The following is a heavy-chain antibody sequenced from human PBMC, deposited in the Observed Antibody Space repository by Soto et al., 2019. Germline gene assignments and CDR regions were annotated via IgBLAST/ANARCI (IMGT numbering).Heavy chain of an antibody. CDR1: GLTFSSYA. CDR2: ISGSGGST. Sequence: LRLSCAASGLTFSSYAMSWVRQAPGKGLEWVSAISGSGGSTYYADSVKGRFTISRDNSKNTLYLQMNSLRAEDTAVYYCAKDTLGEQWAGDYWGQGTLVTVSS. J-gene: IGHJ4*02. V-gene: IGHV3-23*01. D-gene: IGHD3-16*01. CDR3: AKDTLGEQWAGDY.